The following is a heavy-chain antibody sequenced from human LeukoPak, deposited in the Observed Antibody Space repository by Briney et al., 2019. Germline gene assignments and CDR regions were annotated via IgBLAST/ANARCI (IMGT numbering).Heavy chain of an antibody. CDR3: AKDPSYTAAGIDY. V-gene: IGHV3-30*02. Sequence: GGSLRLSCAASGFTFSSYGMHWVRQAPGKGLEWVAFIRYDGSSKYYADSVKGRFTISRDNSKNTLDLQMSSLRAEDTAVYYCAKDPSYTAAGIDYWGQGTLVTVSS. D-gene: IGHD6-13*01. J-gene: IGHJ4*02. CDR2: IRYDGSSK. CDR1: GFTFSSYG.